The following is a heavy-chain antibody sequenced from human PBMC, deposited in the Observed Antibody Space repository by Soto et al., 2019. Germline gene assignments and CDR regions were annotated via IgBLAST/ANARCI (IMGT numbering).Heavy chain of an antibody. CDR1: GYIFTTYA. CDR3: ASSGYSRGWPKEP. V-gene: IGHV1-3*01. CDR2: INAGNGNT. D-gene: IGHD6-19*01. Sequence: ASVKVSCKASGYIFTTYAIHWVRQAPGQRLEWMGWINAGNGNTKYSQKFQGRVTISRDTSASTAYMELSSLRSEDTAAYYCASSGYSRGWPKEPWGQGTLVTVSS. J-gene: IGHJ5*02.